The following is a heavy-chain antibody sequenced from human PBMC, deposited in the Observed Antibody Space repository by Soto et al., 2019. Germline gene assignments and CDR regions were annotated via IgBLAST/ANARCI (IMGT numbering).Heavy chain of an antibody. CDR1: GYTFSSYG. D-gene: IGHD3-22*01. Sequence: GASVKVSCKASGYTFSSYGINWVRQAPGQGLEWLGRVSPYDGYTNYAQILQGRVSMTTDTSTKTAYMEVRSLRSDDTAVYYCARGGYYDSSGSRNYFYYGMNVWGQGTTVTVSS. CDR2: VSPYDGYT. V-gene: IGHV1-18*01. J-gene: IGHJ6*02. CDR3: ARGGYYDSSGSRNYFYYGMNV.